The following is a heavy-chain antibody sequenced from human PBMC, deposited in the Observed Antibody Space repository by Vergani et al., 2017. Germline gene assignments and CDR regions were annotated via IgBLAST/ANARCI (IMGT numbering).Heavy chain of an antibody. V-gene: IGHV4-34*02. CDR3: AVRRRVNLVGGEIVTKRTFDY. Sequence: QVQLQQWGAGVVKPSGTLSLTCAVFGESFSSFYWSWIRQPPGKGLEWIGEINNDGHTNYNPSLESRVTVSRDTAKNQFSLNLMSVTVADTAMYYCAVRRRVNLVGGEIVTKRTFDYWGQGSLVTVSS. D-gene: IGHD3-10*01. CDR1: GESFSSFY. CDR2: INNDGHT. J-gene: IGHJ4*02.